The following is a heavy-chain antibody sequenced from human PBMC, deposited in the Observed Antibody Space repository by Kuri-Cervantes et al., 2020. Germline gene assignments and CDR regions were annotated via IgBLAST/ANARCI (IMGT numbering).Heavy chain of an antibody. CDR2: IYYSGST. J-gene: IGHJ4*02. CDR1: GGSISSGGYY. V-gene: IGHV4-31*02. Sequence: SCTVSGGSISSGGYYWSWIRQHPGKGLEWIGYIYYSGSTYYNPSLKSRVTISVDTSKNQFSLKLSSVTAADTAVYYCARDPSGSPGYWGQGTLVTVSS. D-gene: IGHD1-26*01. CDR3: ARDPSGSPGY.